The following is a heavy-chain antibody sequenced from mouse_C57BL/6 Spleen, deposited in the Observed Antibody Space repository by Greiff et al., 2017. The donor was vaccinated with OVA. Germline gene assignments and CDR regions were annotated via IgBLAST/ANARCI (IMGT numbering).Heavy chain of an antibody. D-gene: IGHD2-2*01. V-gene: IGHV5-9-1*02. CDR1: GFTFSSYA. CDR2: ISSGGDYI. J-gene: IGHJ2*01. Sequence: EVQVVESGEGLVKPGGSLKLSCAASGFTFSSYAMSWVRQTPEKRLEWVAYISSGGDYIYYADTVKGRFTISRDNARNTLYLQMSSLKSEDTAMYYCTRGDYGYDDYFDYWGQGTTLTVSS. CDR3: TRGDYGYDDYFDY.